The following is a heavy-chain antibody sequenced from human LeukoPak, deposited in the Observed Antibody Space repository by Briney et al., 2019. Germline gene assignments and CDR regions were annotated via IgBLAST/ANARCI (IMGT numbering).Heavy chain of an antibody. Sequence: AEPLSLPCTVSGGPLRSYFWSWLRQPPGKALEWVGYIYHSGSTDYTPSLKSRVIISVDTSKIQFSLPLRYVTAADTAVYYCARHQRTTVDCDYWGQGALVTVRS. V-gene: IGHV4-59*08. CDR2: IYHSGST. CDR3: ARHQRTTVDCDY. D-gene: IGHD1-1*01. CDR1: GGPLRSYF. J-gene: IGHJ4*02.